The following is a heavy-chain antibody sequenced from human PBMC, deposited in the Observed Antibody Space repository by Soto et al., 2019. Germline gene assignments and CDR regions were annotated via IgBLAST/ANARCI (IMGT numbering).Heavy chain of an antibody. Sequence: QVQLVQSGAEVKKPGSSVKLSCKASGGTFSSYTISWVRQAPGQGLEWMGGIIPVFGTAYYAQKFQGRVAITPDESTMIAYRGFRRPRTEAPAVDLCAKAFRRLGGYNKGVGRRNYHLHRLGHGTL. J-gene: IGHJ5*02. V-gene: IGHV1-69*01. CDR1: GGTFSSYT. D-gene: IGHD3-10*01. CDR2: IIPVFGTA. CDR3: AKAFRRLGGYNKGVGRRNYHLHR.